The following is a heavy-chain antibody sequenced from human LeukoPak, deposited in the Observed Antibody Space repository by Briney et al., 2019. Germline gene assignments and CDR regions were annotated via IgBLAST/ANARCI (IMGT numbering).Heavy chain of an antibody. Sequence: GGSLRLSCATSGFTLANHAMSWVRQTPGKGLEWVSAISGGGDITYYADSVTGRFTISRDNSKDTLFLQMHSLRPGDTAVYYCVREDTPATANYWGQGTLVTISS. CDR1: GFTLANHA. CDR3: VREDTPATANY. V-gene: IGHV3-23*01. J-gene: IGHJ4*02. CDR2: ISGGGDIT. D-gene: IGHD2-21*02.